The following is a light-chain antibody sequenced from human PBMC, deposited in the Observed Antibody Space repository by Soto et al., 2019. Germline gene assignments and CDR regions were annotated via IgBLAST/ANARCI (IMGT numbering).Light chain of an antibody. Sequence: QSVLTQPASVSGSPGQSITISCTGTSSDVGGYNYVSWYQQHPVKAPKLMIYDVTNRPSGVSDRFSGSKSGNTASLTISGLQSEDEADYYCSSYTGSSNPFVFGTGTKLTVL. J-gene: IGLJ1*01. CDR1: SSDVGGYNY. CDR2: DVT. CDR3: SSYTGSSNPFV. V-gene: IGLV2-14*01.